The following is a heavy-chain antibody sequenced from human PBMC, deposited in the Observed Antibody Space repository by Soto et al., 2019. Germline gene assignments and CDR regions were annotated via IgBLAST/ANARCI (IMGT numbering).Heavy chain of an antibody. V-gene: IGHV3-74*01. CDR3: ARALVGYCGGGSCYPTPPDNWFDP. CDR1: GFTFSSYW. Sequence: EVQLVESGGGLVQPGGSLRLSCAASGFTFSSYWMHWVRQAPGKGLVWVSRINSDGSSTSYADSVKGRFTISRDNAKNTLYLQMTSLRAEDTAVYYCARALVGYCGGGSCYPTPPDNWFDPWGQGTLVTVSS. CDR2: INSDGSST. D-gene: IGHD2-15*01. J-gene: IGHJ5*02.